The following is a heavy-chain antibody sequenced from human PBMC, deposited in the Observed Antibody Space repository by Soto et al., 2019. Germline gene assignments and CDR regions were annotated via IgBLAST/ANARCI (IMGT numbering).Heavy chain of an antibody. D-gene: IGHD4-4*01. J-gene: IGHJ4*02. CDR3: ARETYRGFYFDY. CDR1: GFTFTDYW. Sequence: GGSLRLSCAASGFTFTDYWTHCVRQAPGKGLVWVSRINSDGSRTSYADSVTGRFTISRDNAKNTLHLQMNSLRVEDTALYYCARETYRGFYFDYWGQGTLVTVSS. V-gene: IGHV3-74*01. CDR2: INSDGSRT.